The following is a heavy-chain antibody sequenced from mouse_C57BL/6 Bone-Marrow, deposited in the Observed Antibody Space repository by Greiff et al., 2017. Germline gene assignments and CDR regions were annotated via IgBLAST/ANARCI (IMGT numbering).Heavy chain of an antibody. J-gene: IGHJ3*01. D-gene: IGHD2-1*01. CDR2: GNSDT. V-gene: IGHV1-5*01. CDR3: TRCNGNPLFAY. Sequence: GNSDTSYNQKFKGKAKLTAVTSASTAYMELSSLTNEDSAVYYCTRCNGNPLFAYWGQGTLVTVSA.